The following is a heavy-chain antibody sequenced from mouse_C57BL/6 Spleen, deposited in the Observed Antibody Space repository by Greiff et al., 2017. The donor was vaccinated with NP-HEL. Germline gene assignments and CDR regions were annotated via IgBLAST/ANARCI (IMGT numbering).Heavy chain of an antibody. CDR1: GFSLTSYG. CDR3: ARKNYGSSHWFAY. Sequence: VHLVESGPGLVQPSQSLSITCTVSGFSLTSYGVHWVRQSPGKGLEWLGVIWSGGSTDYNAAFISRLSISKDNSKSQVFFKMNSLQADDTAIYYCARKNYGSSHWFAYWGQGTLVTVSA. J-gene: IGHJ3*01. CDR2: IWSGGST. D-gene: IGHD1-1*01. V-gene: IGHV2-2*01.